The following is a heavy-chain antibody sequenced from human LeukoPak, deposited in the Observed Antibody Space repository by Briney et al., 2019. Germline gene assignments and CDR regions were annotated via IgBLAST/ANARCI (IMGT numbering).Heavy chain of an antibody. CDR2: INPNSGDT. D-gene: IGHD2-15*01. Sequence: ASVKVSCKASGYTFTGYYMHWVRQAPGQWPEWMGWINPNSGDTNYAQNFQGRVTMTRDTSISTAYMELSRLRSDDTAMYYCARVRSGSYFDYWGQGTLVTVSS. CDR3: ARVRSGSYFDY. CDR1: GYTFTGYY. J-gene: IGHJ4*02. V-gene: IGHV1-2*02.